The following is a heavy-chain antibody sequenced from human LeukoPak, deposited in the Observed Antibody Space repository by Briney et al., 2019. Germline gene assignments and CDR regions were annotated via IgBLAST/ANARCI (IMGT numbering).Heavy chain of an antibody. J-gene: IGHJ4*02. CDR1: GFTFSIYS. CDR2: ISSSSNYI. Sequence: GGSLTLSCAASGFTFSIYSMNWVRQSPGKGREWVSSISSSSNYIYYADSVKGRFTISRDNAKNSLYLQMNSLTAEDTAVYYCARSSGYRSGHDYWGQGTLVTVSS. CDR3: ARSSGYRSGHDY. D-gene: IGHD6-19*01. V-gene: IGHV3-21*01.